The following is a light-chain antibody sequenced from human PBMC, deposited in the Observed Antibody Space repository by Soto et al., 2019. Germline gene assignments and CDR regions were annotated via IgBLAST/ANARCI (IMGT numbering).Light chain of an antibody. CDR3: QQYGSSPYT. CDR1: QSVSSSY. V-gene: IGKV3-20*01. J-gene: IGKJ2*01. Sequence: EIVLTQSPGTLSLSPGERATLSYRASQSVSSSYLAWYQQKPGQAPRLLIYGASSRATGIPDRFSGSGSGTDFTLTISRLEPEDFVVYYCQQYGSSPYTFVQGTKLEIK. CDR2: GAS.